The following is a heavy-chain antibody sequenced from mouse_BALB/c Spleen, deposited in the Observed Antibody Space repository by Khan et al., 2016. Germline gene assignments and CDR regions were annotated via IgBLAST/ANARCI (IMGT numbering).Heavy chain of an antibody. CDR2: INPSTGYT. D-gene: IGHD2-4*01. Sequence: QVQLQQSGAELAKPGASVKMSCKASGYTFTSYWMHWVKQRPGQGLEWIGYINPSTGYTEYTQKFKDKATLTADKSSSTAYMQLSSLTSEDSAVYYCATGRIRGWFAYWGQGTLVTVSA. J-gene: IGHJ3*01. CDR1: GYTFTSYW. CDR3: ATGRIRGWFAY. V-gene: IGHV1-7*01.